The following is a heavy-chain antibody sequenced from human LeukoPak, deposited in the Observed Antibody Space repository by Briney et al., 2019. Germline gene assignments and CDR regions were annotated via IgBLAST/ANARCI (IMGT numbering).Heavy chain of an antibody. D-gene: IGHD6-6*01. Sequence: ASVKVSCKASGYTFTGYYMHRVRQAPGQGLEWMGWINPNSGGTNYAQKFQGRVTMTRDTSINTAYLELSGLKSNDTAVYYCARKGAEYSRSPLLNAWFDPWGQGTLITVSS. V-gene: IGHV1-2*02. CDR1: GYTFTGYY. CDR2: INPNSGGT. CDR3: ARKGAEYSRSPLLNAWFDP. J-gene: IGHJ5*02.